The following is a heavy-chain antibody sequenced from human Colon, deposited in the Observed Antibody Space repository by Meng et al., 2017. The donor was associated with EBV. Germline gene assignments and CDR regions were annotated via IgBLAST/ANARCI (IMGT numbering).Heavy chain of an antibody. J-gene: IGHJ4*02. CDR3: ASLDHIPRRNYFDY. CDR2: IHHSGSA. V-gene: IGHV4-30-4*01. Sequence: GRRHESGPRLVEPSQHLSLPWTVSGGSMSSGNYYWSWVRKPPGNGLEWIGYIHHSGSAYYNPALKSRVSISVDTSKNHFSLNLNSMTSADSAVYYCASLDHIPRRNYFDYWGQGTLVTVSS. CDR1: GGSMSSGNYY. D-gene: IGHD2-21*01.